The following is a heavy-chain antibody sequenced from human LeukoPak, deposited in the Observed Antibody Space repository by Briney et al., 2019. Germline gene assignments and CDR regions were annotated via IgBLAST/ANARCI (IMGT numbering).Heavy chain of an antibody. V-gene: IGHV3-23*01. CDR1: GFTFSSYG. J-gene: IGHJ3*02. D-gene: IGHD3-10*01. CDR3: AKDQLDLLWFGAFDI. CDR2: ISGSGGST. Sequence: PGGSLRLSCAASGFTFSSYGMSWVRQAPGKGLEWASAISGSGGSTYYADSVKGRFTISRDNSKNTLYLQMNSLRAEDTAVYYCAKDQLDLLWFGAFDIWGQGTMVTVSS.